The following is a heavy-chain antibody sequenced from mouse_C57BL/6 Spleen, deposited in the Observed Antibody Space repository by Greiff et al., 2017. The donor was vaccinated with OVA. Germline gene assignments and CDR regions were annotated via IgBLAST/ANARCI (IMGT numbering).Heavy chain of an antibody. V-gene: IGHV5-9*01. CDR3: ARHYEGYAMDD. J-gene: IGHJ4*01. D-gene: IGHD2-3*01. Sequence: EVQGVESGGGLVKPGGSLKLSCAASGFTFSSYTMSWVRQTPEKRLEWVATISGGGGNTYYPDSVKGRFTISRDNAKNTLYLQMSSLRSEDTALYYCARHYEGYAMDDWGKGTTVTVSS. CDR2: ISGGGGNT. CDR1: GFTFSSYT.